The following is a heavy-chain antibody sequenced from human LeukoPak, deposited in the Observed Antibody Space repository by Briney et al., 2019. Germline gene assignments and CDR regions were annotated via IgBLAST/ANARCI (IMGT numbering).Heavy chain of an antibody. D-gene: IGHD3-16*01. CDR1: GFTFSSYT. CDR2: ISTASSAL. J-gene: IGHJ6*02. Sequence: GGSLRLSCAASGFTFSSYTMNWVRQAPGKGLEWVSYISTASSALDYADSVKGRFTVSRDNSKNTLYLQMNSLRAEDTAVYYCAKAARGRYYYGMDVWGQGTTVTVSS. V-gene: IGHV3-48*01. CDR3: AKAARGRYYYGMDV.